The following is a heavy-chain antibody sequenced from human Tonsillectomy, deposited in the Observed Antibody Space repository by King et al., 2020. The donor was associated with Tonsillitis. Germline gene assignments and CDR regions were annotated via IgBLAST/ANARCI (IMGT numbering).Heavy chain of an antibody. CDR3: ARGVGYCSGGSCYPTNYYYYGMDV. CDR1: GGTFSSYA. Sequence: VQLVESGAEVKKPGSSVKVSCKASGGTFSSYAISWVRQAPGQGLEWMGRIIPILGIANYAQKFQGRVTITADKSTSTAYMELSSLRSEDTAVYYCARGVGYCSGGSCYPTNYYYYGMDVWGQGTTVTVSS. D-gene: IGHD2-15*01. J-gene: IGHJ6*02. V-gene: IGHV1-69*09. CDR2: IIPILGIA.